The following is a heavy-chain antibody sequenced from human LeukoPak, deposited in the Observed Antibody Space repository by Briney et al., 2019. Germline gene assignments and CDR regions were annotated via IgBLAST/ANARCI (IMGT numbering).Heavy chain of an antibody. CDR1: GCSFTSYW. Sequence: GGSLKISWKGSGCSFTSYWIGWVRQMPGKGLEGMGIIYPGDSDTRYSPSFQGQVTISADKSISTAYRQWSSLKASDTAMYYCARRENAGLFSGNTYAFDIWGQGTMVTVSS. D-gene: IGHD3-10*01. CDR2: IYPGDSDT. V-gene: IGHV5-51*01. CDR3: ARRENAGLFSGNTYAFDI. J-gene: IGHJ3*02.